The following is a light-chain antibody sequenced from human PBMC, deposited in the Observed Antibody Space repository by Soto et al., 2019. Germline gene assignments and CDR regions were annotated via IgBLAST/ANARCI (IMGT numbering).Light chain of an antibody. CDR1: QNIRSR. CDR2: DAS. Sequence: DFQMTESPCALSASVGDRVTITCRASQNIRSRLAWFQQKPGKAPKLLIYDASSLESGVPQRFSGSGSGTEFTLTISSLHPDELATDYGQQYNSYSPGALTFGGGTKV. V-gene: IGKV1-5*01. CDR3: QQYNSYSPGALT. J-gene: IGKJ4*01.